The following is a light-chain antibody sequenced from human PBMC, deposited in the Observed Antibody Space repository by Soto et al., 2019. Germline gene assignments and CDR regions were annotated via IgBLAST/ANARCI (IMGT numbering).Light chain of an antibody. V-gene: IGLV2-14*01. J-gene: IGLJ1*01. CDR2: TVS. CDR3: SSFTTDSTYG. Sequence: QSALTQPASVSGSPGQSITISCTGTSSDVGANIFVSWYQQHPGKVPKLMIYTVSSRPSGVSQRFSGSKSGNTASLTISGLQAEDEADYYCSSFTTDSTYGFGTGTKV. CDR1: SSDVGANIF.